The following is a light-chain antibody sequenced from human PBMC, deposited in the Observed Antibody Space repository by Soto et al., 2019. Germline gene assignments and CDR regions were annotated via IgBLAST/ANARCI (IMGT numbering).Light chain of an antibody. CDR3: QQFNNYSIA. CDR1: QGIGSA. CDR2: DAS. J-gene: IGKJ5*01. V-gene: IGKV1D-13*01. Sequence: TLGPSSRAFKLDDGVIITSRASQGIGSALAWYQQKPGKAPKLLIYDASSLESGVPSRFSGSGSGTDFTLTISSLQPEDFATYYCQQFNNYSIAFGQG.